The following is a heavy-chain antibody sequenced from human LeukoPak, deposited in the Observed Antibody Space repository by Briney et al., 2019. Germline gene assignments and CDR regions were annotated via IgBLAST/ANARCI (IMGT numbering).Heavy chain of an antibody. Sequence: ASVKVSCKASGYTFTSYGISWVRHAPGQGLEWMGWISAYIGKTNYAQKLQGRVTMTTDTSTSTAYMELRSLRSDDTAVYYCARASFGDFGVVIITDCAFDIWGQGTMVTVSS. CDR1: GYTFTSYG. J-gene: IGHJ3*02. V-gene: IGHV1-18*01. D-gene: IGHD3-3*01. CDR2: ISAYIGKT. CDR3: ARASFGDFGVVIITDCAFDI.